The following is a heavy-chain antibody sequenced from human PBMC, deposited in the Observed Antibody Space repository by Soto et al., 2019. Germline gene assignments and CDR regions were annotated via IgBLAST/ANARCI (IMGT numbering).Heavy chain of an antibody. CDR3: AHRLWFGEQLAGFDY. CDR1: GFSLSTSGVG. J-gene: IGHJ4*02. CDR2: IYWDDDK. Sequence: QITLKESGPTLVKPTQTLTLTCTFSGFSLSTSGVGVGWIRQPPGKALEWLALIYWDDDKRYSPSLKSRLTIXXDXSXXQVVLTMTNMDPVDTATYYCAHRLWFGEQLAGFDYWGQGTLVTVSS. V-gene: IGHV2-5*02. D-gene: IGHD3-10*01.